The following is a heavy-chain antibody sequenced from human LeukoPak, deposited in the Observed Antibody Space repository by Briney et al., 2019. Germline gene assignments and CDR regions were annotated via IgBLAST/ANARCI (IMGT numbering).Heavy chain of an antibody. Sequence: GESLRLSCAASGFTFSNSAMSWVPQAPGKGLERVSTLSGSGITTYYADSVKGRFTISRDNSKNTLYLQMNSLRAEDTAVYYCAKGIYSSGWSYFDYWGHGTLVTVSS. CDR3: AKGIYSSGWSYFDY. CDR2: LSGSGITT. D-gene: IGHD6-19*01. V-gene: IGHV3-23*01. CDR1: GFTFSNSA. J-gene: IGHJ4*01.